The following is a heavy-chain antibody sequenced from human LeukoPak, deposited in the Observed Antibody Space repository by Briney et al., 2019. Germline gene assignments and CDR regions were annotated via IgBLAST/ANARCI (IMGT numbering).Heavy chain of an antibody. Sequence: SETLSLTCTVSGGSISSYYWSWIRQPPGKGLEWIGYINYSGSTNYNPSLKSRVTISVDTSKNQFSLKLSSVTAADTAVYYCASSKTTVVTPYDAFDIWGQGTMVTVSS. V-gene: IGHV4-59*08. J-gene: IGHJ3*02. CDR1: GGSISSYY. D-gene: IGHD4-23*01. CDR3: ASSKTTVVTPYDAFDI. CDR2: INYSGST.